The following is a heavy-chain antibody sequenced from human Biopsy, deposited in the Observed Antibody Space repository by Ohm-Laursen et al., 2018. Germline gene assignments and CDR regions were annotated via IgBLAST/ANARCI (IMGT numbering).Heavy chain of an antibody. CDR2: INPKNGDT. V-gene: IGHV1-2*02. CDR1: GYTFTGYY. D-gene: IGHD3-16*01. CDR3: ARESNPKRLGD. J-gene: IGHJ4*02. Sequence: ASVKVSCKASGYTFTGYYIHWVRQAPGQGLEWMGYINPKNGDTNYEQKFRGRVTATRDTSINTLYVDLSRLTPDDTAVYYCARESNPKRLGDWGQGTLVTVSS.